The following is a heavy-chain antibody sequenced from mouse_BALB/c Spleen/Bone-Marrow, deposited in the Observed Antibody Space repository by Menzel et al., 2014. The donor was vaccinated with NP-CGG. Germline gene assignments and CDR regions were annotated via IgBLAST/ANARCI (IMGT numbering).Heavy chain of an antibody. CDR1: GDSITSGF. CDR3: ARWDFGNHYAMDY. D-gene: IGHD2-1*01. Sequence: VQLQQSGPSFVKPSQTLSLTCSVTGDSITSGFWNWIRKFPGNKLEYMGYISYSGTTYYNPSLKSRISFTRDTSKNQYYLQLISVTTEDTATYFCARWDFGNHYAMDYWGQGTSVTVSS. J-gene: IGHJ4*01. V-gene: IGHV3-8*02. CDR2: ISYSGTT.